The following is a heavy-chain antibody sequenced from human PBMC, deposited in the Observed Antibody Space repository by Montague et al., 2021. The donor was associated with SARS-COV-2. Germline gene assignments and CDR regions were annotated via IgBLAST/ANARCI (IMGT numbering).Heavy chain of an antibody. CDR2: INGLGAT. CDR1: GFTFSNFA. V-gene: IGHV3-23*01. D-gene: IGHD1-7*01. Sequence: SLRLSCATSGFTFSNFAMSWVRQAPGKGLQWVSTINGLGATFYADSVKGRFTISRDNSKNTLYLQMDSLRAEDTAVYFCAKRGKTGTTFLYYFGYWGQGTLVSVSS. J-gene: IGHJ4*02. CDR3: AKRGKTGTTFLYYFGY.